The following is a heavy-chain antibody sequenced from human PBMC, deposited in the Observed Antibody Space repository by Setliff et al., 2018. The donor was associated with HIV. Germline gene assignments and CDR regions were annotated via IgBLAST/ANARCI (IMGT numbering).Heavy chain of an antibody. D-gene: IGHD4-17*01. J-gene: IGHJ4*02. V-gene: IGHV1-46*01. CDR3: AIPFMTNGDYIFDY. Sequence: ASVKVSCKASGYTFTSYYMHWVRQAPGQGLEWMGIINPSDGSTSYAQKFQGRVTITADESTSTAYMELSSLRSEDTAVYYCAIPFMTNGDYIFDYWGQGTLVTVSS. CDR1: GYTFTSYY. CDR2: INPSDGST.